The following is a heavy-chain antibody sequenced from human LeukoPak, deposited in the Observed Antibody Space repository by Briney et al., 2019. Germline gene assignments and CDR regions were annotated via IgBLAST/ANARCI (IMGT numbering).Heavy chain of an antibody. CDR1: GFTFSSYA. CDR2: ISYDGSNK. Sequence: PGRSLRLSCAASGFTFSSYAMHWVRQAPGKGLEWVAVISYDGSNKYYADSVKGRFTISRDNSKNTLYLQMNSLRAEDTAVYYCAKGGYEYDSSGHNYFDYWGQGSQVTVSS. J-gene: IGHJ4*02. D-gene: IGHD3-22*01. V-gene: IGHV3-30*04. CDR3: AKGGYEYDSSGHNYFDY.